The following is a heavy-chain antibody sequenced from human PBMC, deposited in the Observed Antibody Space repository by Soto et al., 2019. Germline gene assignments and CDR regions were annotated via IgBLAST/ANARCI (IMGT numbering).Heavy chain of an antibody. J-gene: IGHJ4*02. Sequence: QVQLVESGGGVVQPGRSLRLSCAASGFTFSSYGMHWVRQAPGKGLEWVAVISYDGSNKYYADSVKGRFTISRDNSKNTLYLQMNSLRAEDTAVYYCAKDAQWLVRMYYFDYWGQGTLVTVSS. V-gene: IGHV3-30*18. CDR3: AKDAQWLVRMYYFDY. D-gene: IGHD6-19*01. CDR1: GFTFSSYG. CDR2: ISYDGSNK.